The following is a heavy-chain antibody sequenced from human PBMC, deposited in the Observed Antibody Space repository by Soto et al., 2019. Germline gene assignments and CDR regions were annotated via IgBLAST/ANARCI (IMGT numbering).Heavy chain of an antibody. CDR1: GGSISSSSYY. D-gene: IGHD2-8*01. Sequence: QLQLQESGPGLVEPSETLSLTCTVSGGSISSSSYYWGWIRQPPGKGLEWIGSIYYSGSTYYNPSLKSRVTISVDTSKNQFSLKLSSVTAADTAVYYCARGVVLMVYATTPFDYWGQGTLVTVSS. CDR2: IYYSGST. CDR3: ARGVVLMVYATTPFDY. J-gene: IGHJ4*02. V-gene: IGHV4-39*01.